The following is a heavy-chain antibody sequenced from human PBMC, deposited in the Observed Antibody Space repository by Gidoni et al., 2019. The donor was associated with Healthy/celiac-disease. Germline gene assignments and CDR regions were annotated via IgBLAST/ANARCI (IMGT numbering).Heavy chain of an antibody. J-gene: IGHJ1*01. Sequence: QMHLVQSGPEVKKPGTSVKVSCKASGFTFTSSAVQWVRQARGQRLEWIGWIVVGSGNTDYAQRFQERVTITRDMSTSTAHMELSSLRSEDTAVYYCAAGYFDRSGAEYQQHWGQGTLVTVSS. CDR2: IVVGSGNT. V-gene: IGHV1-58*01. D-gene: IGHD3-9*01. CDR1: GFTFTSSA. CDR3: AAGYFDRSGAEYQQH.